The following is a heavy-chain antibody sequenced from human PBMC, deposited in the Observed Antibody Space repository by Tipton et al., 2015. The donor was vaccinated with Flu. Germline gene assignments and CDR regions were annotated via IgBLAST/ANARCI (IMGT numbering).Heavy chain of an antibody. D-gene: IGHD3-22*01. CDR3: ARDGFITMIVVVTPGAFEI. Sequence: TLSLTCTVSGGSISSSSYYSGWIRQPPGKGLEWIGRIYYSGTTYYNPSLKSLVTISVDRSKNQSSVKLISVTAADTAVYYCARDGFITMIVVVTPGAFEIWGQGTMVSVSS. CDR1: GGSISSSSYY. V-gene: IGHV4-39*07. J-gene: IGHJ3*02. CDR2: IYYSGTT.